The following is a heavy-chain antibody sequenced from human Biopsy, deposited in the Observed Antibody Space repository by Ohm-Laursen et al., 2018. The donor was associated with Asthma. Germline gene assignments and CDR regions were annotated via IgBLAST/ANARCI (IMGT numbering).Heavy chain of an antibody. CDR1: GFTFGSYG. D-gene: IGHD3-10*01. V-gene: IGHV3-33*01. CDR3: GRERSYMVDY. CDR2: IWFDGSNK. J-gene: IGHJ4*02. Sequence: RSLRLSCAASGFTFGSYGLHWVRQAPGKGLEWVADIWFDGSNKHYADSVKGRFTISRDSSKNTLYLQMNSLRAEDTALYYCGRERSYMVDYWGQGTLVIVSS.